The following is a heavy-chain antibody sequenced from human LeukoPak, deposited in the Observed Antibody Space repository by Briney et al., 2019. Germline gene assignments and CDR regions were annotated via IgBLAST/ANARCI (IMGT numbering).Heavy chain of an antibody. CDR2: SDYSGNT. D-gene: IGHD2-8*01. V-gene: IGHV4-61*05. CDR3: ARLNGGG. J-gene: IGHJ4*02. CDR1: GGSISSSSYY. Sequence: SETLSLTCTVSGGSISSSSYYWSWIRQPPGKGLEWIGFSDYSGNTNYNPSLKSRVTISLDTSKDQIALKLSSVTAADTAVYYCARLNGGGWGQGTLVVVTS.